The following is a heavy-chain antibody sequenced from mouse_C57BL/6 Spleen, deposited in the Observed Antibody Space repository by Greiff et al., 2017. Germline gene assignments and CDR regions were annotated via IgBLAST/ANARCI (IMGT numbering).Heavy chain of an antibody. D-gene: IGHD2-12*01. CDR1: GYSITSGYY. J-gene: IGHJ4*01. V-gene: IGHV3-6*01. CDR2: ISYDGSN. Sequence: VQLQQSGPGLVKPSQSLSLTCSVTGYSITSGYYWNWIRQFPGNKLEWMGYISYDGSNNYNPSLKNRISITRDTSKNQFFLKLNSVTTEDTATYYCARVDYSLTRAMDYWGQGTSVTVSS. CDR3: ARVDYSLTRAMDY.